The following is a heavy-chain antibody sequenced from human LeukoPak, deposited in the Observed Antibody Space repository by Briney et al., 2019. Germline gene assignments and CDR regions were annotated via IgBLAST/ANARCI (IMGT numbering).Heavy chain of an antibody. Sequence: SETLSLTCTVSGGSISSSSYSWSWIRQPPGKGLEWIGYIYYSGSTNYNPSLKSRVTISVDTSKNQFSLKLTSVTAADTAVYYCARHGYSDYGYFDLWGRGILVTVSS. CDR1: GGSISSSSYS. CDR2: IYYSGST. V-gene: IGHV4-61*05. J-gene: IGHJ2*01. CDR3: ARHGYSDYGYFDL. D-gene: IGHD5-24*01.